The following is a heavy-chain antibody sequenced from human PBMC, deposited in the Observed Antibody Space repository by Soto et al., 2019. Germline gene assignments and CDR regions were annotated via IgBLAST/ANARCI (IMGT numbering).Heavy chain of an antibody. CDR1: GFTFSSYW. V-gene: IGHV3-74*01. J-gene: IGHJ6*02. CDR3: ARDQKYYYYYYGMDV. Sequence: GGSLRLSCAASGFTFSSYWMHWVRQAPGKGLVWVSRINSDGSSTSYADSVKGRLTISRDNAKNTLYLQMNSLRAEDTAVYYCARDQKYYYYYYGMDVWGQGTTVTVSS. CDR2: INSDGSST.